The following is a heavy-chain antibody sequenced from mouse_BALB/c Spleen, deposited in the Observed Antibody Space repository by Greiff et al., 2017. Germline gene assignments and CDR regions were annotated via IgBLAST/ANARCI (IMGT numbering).Heavy chain of an antibody. J-gene: IGHJ3*01. D-gene: IGHD1-1*01. V-gene: IGHV1-9*01. CDR3: ARRPRITTVVATEGFAY. CDR2: ILPGSGST. Sequence: QVQLQQSGAELMKPGASVKISCKATGYTFSSYWIEWVKQRPGHGLEWIGEILPGSGSTNYNEKFKGKATFTADTSSNTAYMQLSSLTSEDSAVYYCARRPRITTVVATEGFAYWGQGTLVTVSA. CDR1: GYTFSSYW.